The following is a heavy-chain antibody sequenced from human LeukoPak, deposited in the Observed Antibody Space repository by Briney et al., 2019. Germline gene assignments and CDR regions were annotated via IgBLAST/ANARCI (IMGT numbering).Heavy chain of an antibody. Sequence: SETLSLTCTVSGGSLSSGSSYWSWIRQPAGKGLEWIGRVYTSGSTNYNPSLKSRVTISVDTSKNQFSLKLISVTAADTAVYYCARGGPLNDYWGQGTLVTVSS. D-gene: IGHD4/OR15-4a*01. CDR1: GGSLSSGSSY. V-gene: IGHV4-61*02. CDR3: ARGGPLNDY. CDR2: VYTSGST. J-gene: IGHJ4*02.